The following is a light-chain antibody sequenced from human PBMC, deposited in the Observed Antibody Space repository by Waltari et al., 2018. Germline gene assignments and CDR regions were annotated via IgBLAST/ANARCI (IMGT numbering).Light chain of an antibody. V-gene: IGLV2-8*01. CDR3: SSYAGRDILV. CDR2: EVY. CDR1: SSDEGGSNY. J-gene: IGLJ2*01. Sequence: QSALTQPPSASGSPGQSVAISCTGTSSDEGGSNYVSWYQQHPGKAPRLMIYEVYKRPSGVPDRFSGSKSGNTASLTVSGLQAEDEADYYCSSYAGRDILVFGGGTRLTVL.